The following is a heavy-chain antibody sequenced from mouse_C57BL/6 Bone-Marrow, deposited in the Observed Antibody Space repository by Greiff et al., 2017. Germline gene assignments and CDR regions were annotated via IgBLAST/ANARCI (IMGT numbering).Heavy chain of an antibody. CDR3: TTDYYYGSSYNYAMDY. CDR1: GFNIKDDY. CDR2: IDPENGDT. J-gene: IGHJ4*01. Sequence: VQLQQSGAELVRPGASVKLSCTASGFNIKDDYMHWVKQRPEQGLEWIGWIDPENGDTEYASKFQGKATITADTSSNTAYLQLSSLTSEDTAVYYCTTDYYYGSSYNYAMDYWGQGTSVTVSS. D-gene: IGHD1-1*01. V-gene: IGHV14-4*01.